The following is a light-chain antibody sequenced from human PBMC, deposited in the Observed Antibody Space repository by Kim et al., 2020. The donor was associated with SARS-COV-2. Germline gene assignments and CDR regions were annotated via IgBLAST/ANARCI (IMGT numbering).Light chain of an antibody. V-gene: IGKV1-5*03. Sequence: DIQMTQSPSTLSASVGDRVTITCRASQSISTWLAWYQQKPGKAPNILIYQASKLETGVPSRFSGGRSGTEFTLTISSLQPDDFATYYCQQYHSYPLTFGGGTKVEI. J-gene: IGKJ4*01. CDR2: QAS. CDR1: QSISTW. CDR3: QQYHSYPLT.